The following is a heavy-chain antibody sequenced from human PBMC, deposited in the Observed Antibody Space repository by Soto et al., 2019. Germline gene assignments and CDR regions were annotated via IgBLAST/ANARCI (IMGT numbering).Heavy chain of an antibody. CDR2: SSATGAGT. CDR3: AKDRRAGGNYGFYSDF. CDR1: GFTFSSYG. D-gene: IGHD1-7*01. V-gene: IGHV3-23*01. J-gene: IGHJ4*02. Sequence: GGSLRLSCAASGFTFSSYGMTWVRQAPGKGLEWVSFSSATGAGTYYADSVKGRFTISRDNSKTTLYLQMTSLRADDTAVYYCAKDRRAGGNYGFYSDFWGQGALVTVSS.